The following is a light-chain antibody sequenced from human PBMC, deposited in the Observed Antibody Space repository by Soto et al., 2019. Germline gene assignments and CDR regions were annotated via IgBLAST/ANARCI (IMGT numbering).Light chain of an antibody. Sequence: QSVLTQPASVSGSPGQSITISCTGTSSDVGGYNFVSWYQQHPGKAPKLLIYDVSDRPSGVSNRFSGSKSGNTASLTISGLQAGDEADYYCSSYTSSSTYVLGTGTKVTVL. J-gene: IGLJ1*01. V-gene: IGLV2-14*01. CDR3: SSYTSSSTYV. CDR2: DVS. CDR1: SSDVGGYNF.